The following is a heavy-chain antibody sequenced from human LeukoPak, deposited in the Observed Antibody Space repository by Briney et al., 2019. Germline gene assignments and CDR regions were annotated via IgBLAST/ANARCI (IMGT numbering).Heavy chain of an antibody. CDR2: IYYSGST. CDR3: ARAEVVGAHRRSEYFQH. J-gene: IGHJ1*01. V-gene: IGHV4-39*07. Sequence: PSETLSLTCTVSGGSISSSSYYGGWIRQPPGKGLEWIGSIYYSGSTYYNPSLKSRVTISVDKSKNQVSLNVSSVTAADPAGYFCARAEVVGAHRRSEYFQHWGPGTLVIVSS. D-gene: IGHD1-26*01. CDR1: GGSISSSSYY.